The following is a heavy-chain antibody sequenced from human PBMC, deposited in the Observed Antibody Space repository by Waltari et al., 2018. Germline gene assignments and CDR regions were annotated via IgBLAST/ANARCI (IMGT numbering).Heavy chain of an antibody. CDR1: GGSISSSSYY. Sequence: QLQLQESGPGLVKPSETLSLTCTVSGGSISSSSYYWGWIRQPPGKGLEWIGSIYYSGSTYYNPSLKSRVTISVDTSKNQFSLKLSSVTAADTAVYYCARDLYYYGSGSYYYYYYYGMDVWGQGTTVTVSS. V-gene: IGHV4-39*07. CDR2: IYYSGST. D-gene: IGHD3-10*01. CDR3: ARDLYYYGSGSYYYYYYYGMDV. J-gene: IGHJ6*02.